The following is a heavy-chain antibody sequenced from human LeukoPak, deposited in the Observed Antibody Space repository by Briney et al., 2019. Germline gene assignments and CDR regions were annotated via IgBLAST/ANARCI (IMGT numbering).Heavy chain of an antibody. D-gene: IGHD1-26*01. CDR1: GYTFTGYY. Sequence: GASVKVSCQASGYTFTGYYMHWVRQAPGQGLEWMGWINPNSGGTNYAQKFQGRVTMSRDTSISTAYMELSRLRSDDTDVYDCARVLGSGSKNDYWGQGTLVTVSS. J-gene: IGHJ4*02. V-gene: IGHV1-2*02. CDR2: INPNSGGT. CDR3: ARVLGSGSKNDY.